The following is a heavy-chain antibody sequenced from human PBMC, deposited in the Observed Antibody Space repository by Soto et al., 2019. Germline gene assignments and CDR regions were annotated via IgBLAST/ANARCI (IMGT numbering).Heavy chain of an antibody. CDR2: IYNSGSS. Sequence: QLQLQESGPGLVKPSETLSLTCTVSGGSIRSSSYYWGWIRQPPRQGLEWIWSIYNSGSSSYNPSLRSRDTISVDTSMNQFSVKVSSVTAADTAVYYCARNEGGSITTRKFDYWGQGTLVTVSS. V-gene: IGHV4-39*01. D-gene: IGHD3-3*01. J-gene: IGHJ4*02. CDR1: GGSIRSSSYY. CDR3: ARNEGGSITTRKFDY.